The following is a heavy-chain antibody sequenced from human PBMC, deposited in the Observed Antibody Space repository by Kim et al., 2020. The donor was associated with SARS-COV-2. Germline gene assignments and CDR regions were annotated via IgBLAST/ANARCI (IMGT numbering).Heavy chain of an antibody. D-gene: IGHD6-19*01. Sequence: GGSLRLSCAASDFNFGDHTLSWFRQPPGKVLEWVSGISGPGGASYYGDSVRGRFTISRDNSNNMLFLQMSGLRVDDTAIYFCAKGLGAVSGGVAFDMWG. V-gene: IGHV3-23*01. CDR3: AKGLGAVSGGVAFDM. CDR2: ISGPGGAS. CDR1: DFNFGDHT. J-gene: IGHJ3*02.